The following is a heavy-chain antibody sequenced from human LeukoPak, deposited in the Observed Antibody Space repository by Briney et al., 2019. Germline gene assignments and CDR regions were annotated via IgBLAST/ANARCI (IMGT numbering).Heavy chain of an antibody. J-gene: IGHJ3*02. D-gene: IGHD3-22*01. CDR1: GFTVSSNY. CDR3: ARGPYYDSSGYEAYDAFDI. V-gene: IGHV3-53*01. Sequence: PGGSLRLSCAASGFTVSSNYMSWVRQAPGKGLEWVSVIYSGGSTYYADSVKGRFTISRDNSKNTLYPQMNSLRAEDTAVYYCARGPYYDSSGYEAYDAFDIWGQGPMVTVSS. CDR2: IYSGGST.